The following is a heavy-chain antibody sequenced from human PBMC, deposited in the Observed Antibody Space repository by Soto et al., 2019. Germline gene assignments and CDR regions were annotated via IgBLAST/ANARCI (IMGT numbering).Heavy chain of an antibody. D-gene: IGHD5-12*01. CDR1: GFTFSSYG. V-gene: IGHV3-30*18. CDR2: ISYDGSNK. J-gene: IGHJ6*02. CDR3: AKGFWEMEIVATIAGYYYYYGMDV. Sequence: QVQLVESGGGVVQPGRSLRLSCAASGFTFSSYGMHWVRQAPGKGLEGVAVISYDGSNKYYADSVKGRFTISRDNSKNTLYLQMNSLRAEDTAVYYCAKGFWEMEIVATIAGYYYYYGMDVWGQGTTVTVSS.